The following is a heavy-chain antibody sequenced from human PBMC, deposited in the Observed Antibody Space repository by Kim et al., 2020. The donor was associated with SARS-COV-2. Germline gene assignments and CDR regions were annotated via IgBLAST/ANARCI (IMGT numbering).Heavy chain of an antibody. V-gene: IGHV3-30*04. CDR3: ARDGDVDTAMVYYFDY. J-gene: IGHJ4*02. CDR1: GFTFSSYA. CDR2: ISYDGSNK. D-gene: IGHD5-18*01. Sequence: GGSLRLSCAASGFTFSSYAMHWVRQAPGKGLEWVAVISYDGSNKYYADSVKGRFTISRDNSKNTLYLQMNSLRAEDTAVYYCARDGDVDTAMVYYFDYWGKTALLTVSS.